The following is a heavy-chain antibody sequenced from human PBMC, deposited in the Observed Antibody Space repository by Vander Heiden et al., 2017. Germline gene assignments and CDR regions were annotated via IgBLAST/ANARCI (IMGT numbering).Heavy chain of an antibody. CDR1: GGTFSSYA. Sequence: QVQLVQSGAEVKKPGSSVKVSCKASGGTFSSYAISWVRQAPGQGLEWRGGIIPIFGTANYAQKFQGRVTITADKSTSTAYMELSSLRSEDTAVYYCARAGSGSYYRPGGGYFDYWGQGTLVTVSS. J-gene: IGHJ4*02. V-gene: IGHV1-69*06. CDR2: IIPIFGTA. CDR3: ARAGSGSYYRPGGGYFDY. D-gene: IGHD3-10*01.